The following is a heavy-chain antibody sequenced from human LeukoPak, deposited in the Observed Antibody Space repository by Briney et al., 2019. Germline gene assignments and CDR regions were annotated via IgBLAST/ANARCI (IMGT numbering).Heavy chain of an antibody. Sequence: ASVKVSCKASGYTFTSYAMHWVRQAPGQRLEWMGWINAGNANTKYSQKFQGRVTITRDTSASTAYMELSSLRSEDTAVYYCARRNYYYYYGMDVWGKGTTVTVPS. CDR1: GYTFTSYA. CDR2: INAGNANT. CDR3: ARRNYYYYYGMDV. V-gene: IGHV1-3*01. J-gene: IGHJ6*04.